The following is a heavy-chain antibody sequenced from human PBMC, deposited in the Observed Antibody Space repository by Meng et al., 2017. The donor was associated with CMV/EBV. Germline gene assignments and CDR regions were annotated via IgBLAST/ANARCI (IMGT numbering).Heavy chain of an antibody. CDR2: IIPIFGTA. V-gene: IGHV1-69*05. J-gene: IGHJ5*02. Sequence: SVKVSCKASGGTFSSYAISWVRQAPGQGLEWMGGIIPIFGTANYAQKFQSRVTITTDESTSTAYMELSSLRSEDTAVYYCARAEWELLSITSSWFDPWGQGTLVTVSS. CDR3: ARAEWELLSITSSWFDP. CDR1: GGTFSSYA. D-gene: IGHD1-26*01.